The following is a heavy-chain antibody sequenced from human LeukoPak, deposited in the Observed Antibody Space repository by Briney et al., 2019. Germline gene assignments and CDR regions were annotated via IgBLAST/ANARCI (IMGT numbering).Heavy chain of an antibody. CDR1: GGTFSSYA. V-gene: IGHV1-69*13. J-gene: IGHJ4*02. Sequence: ASVKVSCKASGGTFSSYAISWVRQAPGQGLEWMGGIIPIFGTANYAQKFQGRVTITADESTSTAYMELSSLRSEDTAVYYCARGVQLERHMDYWGQGTLVTVSS. D-gene: IGHD1-1*01. CDR3: ARGVQLERHMDY. CDR2: IIPIFGTA.